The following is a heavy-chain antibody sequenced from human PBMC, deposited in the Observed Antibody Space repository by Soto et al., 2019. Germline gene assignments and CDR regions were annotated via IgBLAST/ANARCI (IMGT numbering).Heavy chain of an antibody. Sequence: QIQLVQSGGEVKKPGASVNVSCKASGYTFTNYGIGWVRQAPGQGLEWMGWISTYNVNTIYAQNFQDRVTMTTDTSTSTAYMELKSLTSDETAVYYCARVPGELHLLDAFDVWGQGTMLTVSS. V-gene: IGHV1-18*01. D-gene: IGHD1-7*01. J-gene: IGHJ3*01. CDR3: ARVPGELHLLDAFDV. CDR1: GYTFTNYG. CDR2: ISTYNVNT.